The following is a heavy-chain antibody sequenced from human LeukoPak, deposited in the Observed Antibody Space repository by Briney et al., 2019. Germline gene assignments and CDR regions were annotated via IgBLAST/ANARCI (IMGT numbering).Heavy chain of an antibody. D-gene: IGHD3-22*01. J-gene: IGHJ4*02. Sequence: SETLSLTCGVSGGSISGTNWWSWVRQPPGQGLEWIGEISLRGLTNYNPSLRSRLTMSLDESKNQVSLNLTSVTAADTAVYYCARVYSSSYYRYFDHWGQGTLVTVSS. CDR3: ARVYSSSYYRYFDH. V-gene: IGHV4-4*02. CDR2: ISLRGLT. CDR1: GGSISGTNW.